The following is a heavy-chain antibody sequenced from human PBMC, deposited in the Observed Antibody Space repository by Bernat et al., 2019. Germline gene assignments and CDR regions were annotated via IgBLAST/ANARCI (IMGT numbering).Heavy chain of an antibody. J-gene: IGHJ4*02. CDR1: GFTFSDHY. Sequence: QVQLVESGGGLVKTGGSLRLSCGASGFTFSDHYMSWIRQAPGKGLEWVSYSSRSSTDTNYADSVNGRFTISRDNAKNSMYLQMNSRRVEDTAVYYCVREGDITTGRAFDYWGQGTLVTVSS. CDR3: VREGDITTGRAFDY. D-gene: IGHD3-10*01. V-gene: IGHV3-11*05. CDR2: SSRSSTDT.